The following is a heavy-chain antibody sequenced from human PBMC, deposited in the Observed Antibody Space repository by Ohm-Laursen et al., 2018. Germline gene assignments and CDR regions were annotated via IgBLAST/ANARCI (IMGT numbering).Heavy chain of an antibody. CDR2: IKEYGSEK. CDR3: AKDHSPYSSNLRSAFDI. V-gene: IGHV3-7*03. D-gene: IGHD6-13*01. Sequence: SLRLSCAAAGFTFTSYWMSWVRQAPGKGLEWVANIKEYGSEKNYVDSVKGRFTISRDNAKNSLYLQMNSLRAEDTALYYCAKDHSPYSSNLRSAFDIWGQGTMVTVSS. J-gene: IGHJ3*02. CDR1: GFTFTSYW.